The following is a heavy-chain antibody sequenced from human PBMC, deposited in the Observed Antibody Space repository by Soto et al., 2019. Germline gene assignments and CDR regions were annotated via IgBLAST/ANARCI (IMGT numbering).Heavy chain of an antibody. CDR1: GGTFSSYT. CDR3: ARGSGYETDAFDI. CDR2: IIPILGIA. Sequence: SVKVSCKASGGTFSSYTISWVRQAPGQGLEWMGRIIPILGIANYAQKFQGRVTITADKSTSTAYMELSSLRSEDTAVYYCARGSGYETDAFDIWGQGTMVTVSS. V-gene: IGHV1-69*02. J-gene: IGHJ3*02. D-gene: IGHD5-12*01.